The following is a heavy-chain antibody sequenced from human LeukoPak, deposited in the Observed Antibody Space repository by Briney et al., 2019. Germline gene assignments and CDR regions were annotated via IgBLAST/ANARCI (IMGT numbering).Heavy chain of an antibody. J-gene: IGHJ5*02. V-gene: IGHV1-8*01. Sequence: ASVKVSCKASGYTFTSYDINWVRQATGQGLEWMGWMDPNSGNTGYAQKFQGRVTMTRNTSISTAYMELSSLRSEDTAVYYCARGLYRITMVRGVIITSTNWFDPWGQGTLVTVSS. CDR1: GYTFTSYD. CDR3: ARGLYRITMVRGVIITSTNWFDP. D-gene: IGHD3-10*01. CDR2: MDPNSGNT.